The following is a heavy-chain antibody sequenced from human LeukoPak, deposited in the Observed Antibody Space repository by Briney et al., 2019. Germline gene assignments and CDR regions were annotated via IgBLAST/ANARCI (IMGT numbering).Heavy chain of an antibody. V-gene: IGHV1-69*04. CDR1: GGTFSSYA. CDR2: IIPILGIA. D-gene: IGHD3-22*01. CDR3: ARDGRSYYYDSSGYGDY. J-gene: IGHJ4*02. Sequence: SVKVSCKASGGTFSSYAISWVRQAPGQGLEWMGRIIPILGIANYAQKFQGRVTITADKSTSTAYMELSSLRSEDTAVYYCARDGRSYYYDSSGYGDYWGQGTLVTVSS.